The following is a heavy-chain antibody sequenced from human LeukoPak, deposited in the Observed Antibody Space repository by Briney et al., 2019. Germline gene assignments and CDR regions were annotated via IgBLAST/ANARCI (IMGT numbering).Heavy chain of an antibody. J-gene: IGHJ4*02. V-gene: IGHV4-39*01. D-gene: IGHD1-26*01. Sequence: PSETLSLTCTVSSRSIISGSSYWGWIRQPPGKGLEWFGHIFYSGITYYNPSLKSRVTMSLDSSKNQFSLDLSSVTAADTAVYYCARHRGGRFSESYCDYWGQGTLVTVSS. CDR2: IFYSGIT. CDR1: SRSIISGSSY. CDR3: ARHRGGRFSESYCDY.